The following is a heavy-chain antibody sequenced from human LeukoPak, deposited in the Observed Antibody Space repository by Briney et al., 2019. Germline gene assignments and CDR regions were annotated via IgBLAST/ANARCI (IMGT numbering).Heavy chain of an antibody. D-gene: IGHD3-22*01. J-gene: IGHJ4*02. Sequence: SETLSLTCAVYGGTFSGYYWSWIRQPPGKGLEWIGEINHSGSTKYNPSLKSRVTISVDTSKNQFSLTLSSVTAADTAVYYCARGVPYYYDISGYYPIDYWGQGTLVTVSS. CDR3: ARGVPYYYDISGYYPIDY. CDR1: GGTFSGYY. CDR2: INHSGST. V-gene: IGHV4-34*01.